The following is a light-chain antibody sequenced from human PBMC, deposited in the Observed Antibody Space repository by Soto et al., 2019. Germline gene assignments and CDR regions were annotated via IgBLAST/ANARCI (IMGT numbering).Light chain of an antibody. V-gene: IGKV1-5*01. J-gene: IGKJ1*01. CDR3: QQYNSYSWT. Sequence: DIQMTQSPSTLSASVGDRVTITCRAIQSISSWWAWYQQKPGKAPKLLIYDASSLESVVPSRYSGSRSGTEFTLTISSLQPDEFDCEYSQQYNSYSWTGVQGTKVEIK. CDR2: DAS. CDR1: QSISSW.